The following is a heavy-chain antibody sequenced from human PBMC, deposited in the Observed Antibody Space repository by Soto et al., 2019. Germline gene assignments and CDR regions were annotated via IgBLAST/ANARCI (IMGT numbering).Heavy chain of an antibody. D-gene: IGHD2-2*01. Sequence: ASVKVSCKASGHTFTSHGVHWVRQAPGQGLEWMGWINTANGETKYSKKFQGRVVITRDTSANTAYLELSSLTSEDTAVFYCARDAHPYRPEYFDYWGQGTLVTVSS. V-gene: IGHV1-3*04. J-gene: IGHJ4*02. CDR2: INTANGET. CDR3: ARDAHPYRPEYFDY. CDR1: GHTFTSHG.